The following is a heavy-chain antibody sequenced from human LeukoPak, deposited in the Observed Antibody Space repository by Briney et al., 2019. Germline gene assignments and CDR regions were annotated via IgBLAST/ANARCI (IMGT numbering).Heavy chain of an antibody. D-gene: IGHD3-3*01. CDR1: GFTFSSYS. V-gene: IGHV3-48*01. Sequence: GGSLRLSCAASGFTFSSYSMNWVRQAPGKGLEWVSYISSSSSTIYHADSVKGRFTISRDNAKNSLYLQMNSLRAEDTAVYYCARDPRFLAAFDIWGQGTMVTVSS. J-gene: IGHJ3*02. CDR3: ARDPRFLAAFDI. CDR2: ISSSSSTI.